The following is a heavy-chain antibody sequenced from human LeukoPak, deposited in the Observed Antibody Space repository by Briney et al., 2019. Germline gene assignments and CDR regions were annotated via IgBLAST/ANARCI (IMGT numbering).Heavy chain of an antibody. CDR1: GYTFTSYA. D-gene: IGHD3-10*01. Sequence: GASVKVSCKASGYTFTSYAMNWVRQAPGQGLEWMGWINPNSGGTNYAQKFQGRVTMTRDTSISTAYMELSRLRSDDTAVYYCARDPVLLWFGEPFDYWGQGTLVTVSS. CDR3: ARDPVLLWFGEPFDY. CDR2: INPNSGGT. J-gene: IGHJ4*02. V-gene: IGHV1-2*02.